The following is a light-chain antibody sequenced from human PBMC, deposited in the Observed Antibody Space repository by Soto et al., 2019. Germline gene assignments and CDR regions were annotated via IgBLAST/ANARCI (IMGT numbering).Light chain of an antibody. CDR1: QSVNSN. Sequence: EVVVTQSPATLSLSHVERATLSCRAIQSVNSNLAWYQQKAGQAPRLLIYGTSTRATGIPARFSGSGSGTEFTLTISFLQPDDFATYYCQQYNSYSPLTFGGGTKV. CDR2: GTS. CDR3: QQYNSYSPLT. V-gene: IGKV3-15*01. J-gene: IGKJ4*01.